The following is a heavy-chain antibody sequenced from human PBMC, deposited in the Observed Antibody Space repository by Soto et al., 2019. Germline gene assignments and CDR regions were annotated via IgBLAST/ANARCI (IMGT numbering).Heavy chain of an antibody. J-gene: IGHJ6*02. CDR2: IIPIFGTA. Sequence: ASVKVSCKASGGTFSSYAISWVRQAPGQGLEWMGGIIPIFGTANYAQKFQGRVTITADKSTSTAYMELSSLRSEDTAVYYCAKVVPAANYYYYYGMDVWGQGTTVTVSS. CDR3: AKVVPAANYYYYYGMDV. D-gene: IGHD2-2*01. V-gene: IGHV1-69*06. CDR1: GGTFSSYA.